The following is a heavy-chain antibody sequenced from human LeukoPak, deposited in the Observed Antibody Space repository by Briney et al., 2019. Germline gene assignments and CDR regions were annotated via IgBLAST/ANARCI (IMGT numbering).Heavy chain of an antibody. J-gene: IGHJ4*02. CDR3: ARDPRLYSSSWYGYFDH. D-gene: IGHD6-13*01. Sequence: PGESLRLSCAASGFTFSSYAMHWVRQAPGNGLEWVAVISYDDGRNKYYADSVKGRITISRDNSKNTLYLQMNSLRAEDTAVYYCARDPRLYSSSWYGYFDHWGQGTLVTVSS. CDR1: GFTFSSYA. CDR2: ISYDDGRNK. V-gene: IGHV3-30*04.